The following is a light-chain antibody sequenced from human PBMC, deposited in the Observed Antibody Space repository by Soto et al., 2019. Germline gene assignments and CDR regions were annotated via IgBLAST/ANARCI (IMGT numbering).Light chain of an antibody. Sequence: SVLTPPRSVSGAPAQCATIFCHGSSSNIGAGYDVHWYQQLPGTAPKLLIYGNSNRPSGVPDRFSGSKSGTSASLAITGLQAEDEADYYCQSYDSSLSGSVFGTGTKVTVL. CDR3: QSYDSSLSGSV. J-gene: IGLJ1*01. V-gene: IGLV1-40*01. CDR2: GNS. CDR1: SSNIGAGYD.